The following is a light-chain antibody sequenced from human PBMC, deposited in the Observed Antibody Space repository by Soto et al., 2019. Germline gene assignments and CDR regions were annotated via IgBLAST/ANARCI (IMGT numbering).Light chain of an antibody. J-gene: IGKJ4*01. Sequence: IQLTPSPHSLSASVGDRVTITCRASQGSGSYLAWYQQKPGEAPKLLIFAASTLQSGVPSRFSGSGSGTDFTLTISSLQPEDFATYYCQQVNNFPLTFGGGTKV. CDR2: AAS. CDR1: QGSGSY. CDR3: QQVNNFPLT. V-gene: IGKV1-9*01.